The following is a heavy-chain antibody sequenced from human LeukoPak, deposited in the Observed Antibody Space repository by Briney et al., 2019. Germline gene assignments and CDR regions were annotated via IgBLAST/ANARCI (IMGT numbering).Heavy chain of an antibody. CDR2: INHSGST. Sequence: NPSETLSLTCAVYGGSFSGYYWSWIRQPPGKGLEWIGEINHSGSTNYNPSLKSRVTISVDTSKNQFSLKLSSVTAADTAVYYYARTTAAGSHYFDYWGQGTLVTVSS. CDR1: GGSFSGYY. J-gene: IGHJ4*02. CDR3: ARTTAAGSHYFDY. V-gene: IGHV4-34*01. D-gene: IGHD6-13*01.